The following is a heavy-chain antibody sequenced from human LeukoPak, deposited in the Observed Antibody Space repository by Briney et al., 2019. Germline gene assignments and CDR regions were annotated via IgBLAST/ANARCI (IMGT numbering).Heavy chain of an antibody. Sequence: PGGSLRLSCAASGFTFSSYAMSWVRQAPGKGLEWVSAISGSGGSTYYTDSVKGRFTISRDNSKNTLYLQMNSLRAEDTAVYYCAKGGLYDILTERDAFDIWGQGTMVTVSS. D-gene: IGHD3-9*01. V-gene: IGHV3-23*01. J-gene: IGHJ3*02. CDR1: GFTFSSYA. CDR3: AKGGLYDILTERDAFDI. CDR2: ISGSGGST.